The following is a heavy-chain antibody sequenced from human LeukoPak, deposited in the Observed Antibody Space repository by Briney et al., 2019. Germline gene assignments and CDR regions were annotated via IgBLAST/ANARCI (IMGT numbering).Heavy chain of an antibody. Sequence: SETLSLTCAVSGGSISSGGYSWSWIRQPPGKGLEWFGYIYHSGSTYYNPSLKSRVTISVDRSKNQFSLKLSSVTAADTAVYYCARAPRLVATIYYFDYWGQGTLVTVSS. CDR3: ARAPRLVATIYYFDY. D-gene: IGHD5-12*01. CDR1: GGSISSGGYS. CDR2: IYHSGST. V-gene: IGHV4-30-2*01. J-gene: IGHJ4*02.